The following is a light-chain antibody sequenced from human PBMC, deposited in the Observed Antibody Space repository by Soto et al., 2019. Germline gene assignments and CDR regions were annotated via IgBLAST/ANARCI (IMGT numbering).Light chain of an antibody. Sequence: EIVLTQSPGTLSLSPGERATLSCRASQSVTSSYLAWYHQKPGQAPRLLIYGASSRATGIPDRFSGSGSGTDFTLTISRLEPEDFAVYYCQQCDTSSWTFGQGTKVDIK. CDR2: GAS. J-gene: IGKJ1*01. CDR1: QSVTSSY. CDR3: QQCDTSSWT. V-gene: IGKV3-20*01.